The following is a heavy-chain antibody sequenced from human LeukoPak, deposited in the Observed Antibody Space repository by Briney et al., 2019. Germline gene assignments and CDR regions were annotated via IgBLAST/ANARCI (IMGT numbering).Heavy chain of an antibody. CDR1: GFTFSSYS. V-gene: IGHV3-21*01. CDR2: IDPSSYYI. Sequence: NPGGSLRLSCAASGFTFSSYSMNWVRQAPGKGLEWVSSIDPSSYYIYYGDSVKGRSAISRDNAKNSLYLQINSLRAEDTAVYYCARVSGRLERQSDLAFCGQGTLVTVSS. CDR3: ARVSGRLERQSDLAF. D-gene: IGHD1-1*01. J-gene: IGHJ4*02.